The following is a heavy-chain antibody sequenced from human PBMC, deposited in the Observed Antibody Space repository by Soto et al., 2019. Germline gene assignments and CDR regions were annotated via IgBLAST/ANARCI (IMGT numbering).Heavy chain of an antibody. J-gene: IGHJ4*02. Sequence: QVQLQESGPGLVKPSETLSLTCTVSGGSMTGYFWSWIRQPAGKALEWIGHVYNSGNTDYNPSLPCRITMAVDTLKRQLSLKVKSVTAADTAVYYCARTHWVSGTEYWGQGILVTVSS. CDR2: VYNSGNT. CDR3: ARTHWVSGTEY. V-gene: IGHV4-4*07. D-gene: IGHD6-19*01. CDR1: GGSMTGYF.